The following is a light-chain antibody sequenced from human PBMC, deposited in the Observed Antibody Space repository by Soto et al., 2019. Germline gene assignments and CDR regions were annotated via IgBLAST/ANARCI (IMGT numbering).Light chain of an antibody. CDR1: SYNIGAGFH. Sequence: QSVLTQPPSVSGAPGQRVTISCTGSSYNIGAGFHVHWYQQVPGTAPKLLIYDNTNRPSGVPDRFSASKSGSSASLAITGLQAEDEAIYYCQSYDSSLSGPRIFGGGTQLTVL. V-gene: IGLV1-40*01. CDR3: QSYDSSLSGPRI. J-gene: IGLJ2*01. CDR2: DNT.